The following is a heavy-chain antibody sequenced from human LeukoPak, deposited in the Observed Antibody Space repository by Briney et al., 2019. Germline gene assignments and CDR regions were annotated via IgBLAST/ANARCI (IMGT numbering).Heavy chain of an antibody. CDR2: IYSDGST. J-gene: IGHJ4*02. V-gene: IGHV3-53*01. Sequence: GGSLRLSCAASGVTVSSNYMSWVRQAPGKVLEWVSEIYSDGSTYYAASVEGRFSISRDNSKNTLYLQMNSLRAEDTAVYYCARAIVAGLRGGGYFDYWGQGTLVTVSS. D-gene: IGHD5-12*01. CDR1: GVTVSSNY. CDR3: ARAIVAGLRGGGYFDY.